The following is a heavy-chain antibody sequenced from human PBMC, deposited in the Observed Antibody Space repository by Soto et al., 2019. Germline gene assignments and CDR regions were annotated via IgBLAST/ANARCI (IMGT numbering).Heavy chain of an antibody. CDR2: ISGSGGST. Sequence: PGGSLRLSCAASGFTFSSYAMSWVRQAPGKGLEWVSAISGSGGSTYYADSVKGRFTISRDNSKNTLYLQMNSLRAEDTAVYYCAKDLDSYGYLGGGYFDYWGQGTLVTVSS. CDR1: GFTFSSYA. D-gene: IGHD5-18*01. J-gene: IGHJ4*02. CDR3: AKDLDSYGYLGGGYFDY. V-gene: IGHV3-23*01.